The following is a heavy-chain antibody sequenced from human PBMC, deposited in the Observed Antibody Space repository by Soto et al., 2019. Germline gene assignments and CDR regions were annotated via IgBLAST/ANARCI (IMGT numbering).Heavy chain of an antibody. V-gene: IGHV3-48*01. J-gene: IGHJ4*02. D-gene: IGHD2-21*02. CDR3: VSDPDCDLDFDY. Sequence: EVQLVESGGELVQPGGSLRLSCAASGFNFPTYAMNWVRQAPGKGLEWLSFIHMTHNVIFYADSVRGRFTISRDNAKDSLYLQMTSLRVEDTAVYYCVSDPDCDLDFDYWGQGTLVTVSS. CDR2: IHMTHNVI. CDR1: GFNFPTYA.